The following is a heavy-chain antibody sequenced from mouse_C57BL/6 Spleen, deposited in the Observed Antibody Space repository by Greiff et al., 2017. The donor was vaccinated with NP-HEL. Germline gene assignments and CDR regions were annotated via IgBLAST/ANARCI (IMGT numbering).Heavy chain of an antibody. CDR2: IDPENGDT. Sequence: VQLQQSGAELVRPGASVKLSCTASGFNIKDDYMHWVKQRPEQGLEWIGWIDPENGDTEYASKFQGKATITADTSSNTAYLQLSSLTSEDNAVYYCTCITTVVDWFAYWGQGTLVTVSA. CDR1: GFNIKDDY. V-gene: IGHV14-4*01. J-gene: IGHJ3*01. D-gene: IGHD1-1*01. CDR3: TCITTVVDWFAY.